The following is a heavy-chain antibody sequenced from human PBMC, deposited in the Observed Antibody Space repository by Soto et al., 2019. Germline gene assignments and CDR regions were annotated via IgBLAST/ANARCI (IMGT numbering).Heavy chain of an antibody. Sequence: QVQLVQSGAEVKKPGSSVKVSCKASGGTFSSYAISWVRQAPGQGLEWMGGIIPIFGTANYAQKFQGRVTITADESTSTAYMELSSLRSEDTAVYYCARGDTYYYDSSGYYYLYYFDYWGQGTLVTVSS. J-gene: IGHJ4*02. CDR2: IIPIFGTA. CDR3: ARGDTYYYDSSGYYYLYYFDY. D-gene: IGHD3-22*01. V-gene: IGHV1-69*01. CDR1: GGTFSSYA.